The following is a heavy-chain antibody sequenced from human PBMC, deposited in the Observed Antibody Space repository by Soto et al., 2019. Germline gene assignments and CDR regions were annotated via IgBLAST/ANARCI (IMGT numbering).Heavy chain of an antibody. CDR2: ISAYNGNT. V-gene: IGHV1-18*01. J-gene: IGHJ4*02. CDR3: ARAAPPADY. Sequence: QVQLVQSGAEVKKPGASVKVSCKASGYTFTSYAISWVRQAPGQGLEWMGWISAYNGNTNYAQKPXGRVTMTTDTSTSIAYMELGSRRSDDSAVSYCARAAPPADYWGQGTLVTVSS. CDR1: GYTFTSYA.